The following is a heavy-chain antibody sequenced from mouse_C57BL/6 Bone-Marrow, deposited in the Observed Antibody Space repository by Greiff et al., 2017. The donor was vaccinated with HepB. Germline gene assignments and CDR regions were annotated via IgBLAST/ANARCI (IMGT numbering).Heavy chain of an antibody. CDR1: GYTFTSYG. D-gene: IGHD2-4*01. J-gene: IGHJ2*01. V-gene: IGHV1-81*01. CDR3: ARSYDYDGDYFDY. Sequence: VKLVESGAELARPGASVKLSCKASGYTFTSYGISWVKQRTGQGLEWIGEIYPRSGNTYYNEKFKGKATLTADKSSSTAYMELRSLTSEDSAVYFCARSYDYDGDYFDYWGQGTTLTVSS. CDR2: IYPRSGNT.